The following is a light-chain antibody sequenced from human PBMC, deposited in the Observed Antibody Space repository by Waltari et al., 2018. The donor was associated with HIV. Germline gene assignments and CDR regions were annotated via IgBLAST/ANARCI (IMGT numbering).Light chain of an antibody. Sequence: QSVPTQPPSASGTPGQRVAISCSGSNSNIGSNFVYWYQQLPGTAPKLLIYKDNQRPSGVPERFSASKSGSSSSLAISGLRSEDEAEYYCATWDDILSGYLFGTGNKVTVL. CDR3: ATWDDILSGYL. CDR2: KDN. J-gene: IGLJ1*01. CDR1: NSNIGSNF. V-gene: IGLV1-47*01.